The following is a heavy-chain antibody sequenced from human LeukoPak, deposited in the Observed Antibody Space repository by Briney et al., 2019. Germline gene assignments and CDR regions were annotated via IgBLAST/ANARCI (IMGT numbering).Heavy chain of an antibody. CDR2: ISAYNGNT. D-gene: IGHD4-17*01. Sequence: ASVKVSCKASGYTFTSYGISWVRQAPGQGLEWMGWISAYNGNTNYAQKLQGRVTMTTDTSTSTAYMELRSLRSDDTAVYYCARTTIDYGDYPNWFDPWGQGTLVTVSS. V-gene: IGHV1-18*01. CDR1: GYTFTSYG. CDR3: ARTTIDYGDYPNWFDP. J-gene: IGHJ5*02.